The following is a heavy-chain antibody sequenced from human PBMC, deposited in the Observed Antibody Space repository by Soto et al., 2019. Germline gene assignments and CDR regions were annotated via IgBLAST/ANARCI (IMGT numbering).Heavy chain of an antibody. CDR3: ARSGHSFGGVV. CDR2: IFYTGST. J-gene: IGHJ4*02. D-gene: IGHD3-16*01. Sequence: SETLSLTCTVSGGSMSGYYCSWIRQPPGKGLEYIGYIFYTGSTSYDASLTSRVAISLDTPNNQISLKLKSVTAADTAVYYCARSGHSFGGVVWGQGILVTVSS. V-gene: IGHV4-59*01. CDR1: GGSMSGYY.